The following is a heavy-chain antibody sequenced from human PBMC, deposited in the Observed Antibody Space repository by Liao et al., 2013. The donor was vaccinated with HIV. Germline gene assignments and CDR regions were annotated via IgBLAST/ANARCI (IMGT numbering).Heavy chain of an antibody. CDR3: ARGRFGDLFPFDY. V-gene: IGHV4-30-4*08. CDR1: GGSISSGDYY. D-gene: IGHD3-10*01. J-gene: IGHJ4*01. Sequence: QVQLQESGPGLVKPSQTLSLTCTVSGGSISSGDYYWSWIRQPPGKGLEWIGYIYYSGSTYYNPSLKSRVIISEDTSRNQFSLTLNSVTAADTAVYYCARGRFGDLFPFDYWGQGILVTVSS. CDR2: IYYSGST.